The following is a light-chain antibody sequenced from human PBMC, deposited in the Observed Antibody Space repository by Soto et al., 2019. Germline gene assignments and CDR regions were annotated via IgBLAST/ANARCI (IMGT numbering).Light chain of an antibody. CDR2: DVT. CDR1: SSDVGGFNY. V-gene: IGLV2-14*03. Sequence: QSALTQPASVSGSPGQSITISCTGTSSDVGGFNYVSWYQQHPGKDPKLMIYDVTNRPSGVSYRFSGSKSGNTASLTISGLQSEDEADYYCNSYTSSSTDVFGTGTKLTVL. CDR3: NSYTSSSTDV. J-gene: IGLJ1*01.